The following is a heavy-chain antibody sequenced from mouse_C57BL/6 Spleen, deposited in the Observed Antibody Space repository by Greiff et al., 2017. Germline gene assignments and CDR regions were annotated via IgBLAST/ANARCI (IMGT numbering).Heavy chain of an antibody. V-gene: IGHV1-7*01. J-gene: IGHJ4*01. CDR2: INPSCGYT. Sequence: VQLQQSGAELAKPGASVKLSCTASGYTFTSYWMHWVQQRPGQGLEWIGYINPSCGYTKYNQKFKDKATLTADKASSTAYMQLSSLTYEDTAVYYCAQTGTLYAMDYWGQGTSVTVSS. CDR1: GYTFTSYW. CDR3: AQTGTLYAMDY. D-gene: IGHD4-1*01.